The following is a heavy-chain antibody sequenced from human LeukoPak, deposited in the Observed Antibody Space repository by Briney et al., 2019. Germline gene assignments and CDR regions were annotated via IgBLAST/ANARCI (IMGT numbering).Heavy chain of an antibody. V-gene: IGHV3-23*01. D-gene: IGHD2-15*01. Sequence: GGSLRLSCTVSGFTLSSYEMSWIRQATGKGLEWISSIDYDGGSGHYADSVKGRFTISRDTSNNTLFLHLNSLRGEDTAVYYCAKAPPPYCSGGSCFDAFDIWGQGTMVTVSS. CDR2: IDYDGGSG. CDR3: AKAPPPYCSGGSCFDAFDI. CDR1: GFTLSSYE. J-gene: IGHJ3*02.